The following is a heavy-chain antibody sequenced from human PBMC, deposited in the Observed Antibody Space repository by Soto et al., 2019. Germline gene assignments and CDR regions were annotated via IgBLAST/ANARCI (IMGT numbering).Heavy chain of an antibody. CDR3: ARSVAVAGLDY. J-gene: IGHJ4*02. D-gene: IGHD6-19*01. CDR2: ISYDGNKK. CDR1: GFTLSSYS. V-gene: IGHV3-30-3*01. Sequence: QVQLVESGGGVVQPGRSLRLSCAASGFTLSSYSMHWVRQAPGRGLEWVGVISYDGNKKYYRDSVKGRFSISRDTSNNPLNLHMNRLRPEDTAVYYCARSVAVAGLDYWGQGTLVTVS.